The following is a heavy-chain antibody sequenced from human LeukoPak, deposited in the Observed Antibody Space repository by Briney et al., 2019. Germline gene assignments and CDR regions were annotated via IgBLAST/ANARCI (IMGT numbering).Heavy chain of an antibody. D-gene: IGHD3-22*01. V-gene: IGHV4-31*03. Sequence: PSETLSLTCTVSGGSISSGGYYWSWIRRHPGKGLEWIGYIYYSGSTYYNPSLKSRVTISVDTSKNQFSLKLSSVTAADTAVYYCARELRGGYRLRYFDYWGQGTLVTVSS. CDR1: GGSISSGGYY. CDR2: IYYSGST. J-gene: IGHJ4*02. CDR3: ARELRGGYRLRYFDY.